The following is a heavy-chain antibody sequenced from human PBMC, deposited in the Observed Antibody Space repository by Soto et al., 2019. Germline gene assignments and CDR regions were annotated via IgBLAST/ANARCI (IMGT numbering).Heavy chain of an antibody. D-gene: IGHD3-10*01. J-gene: IGHJ6*03. CDR1: GFTFSSYW. V-gene: IGHV3-74*01. CDR3: IKAQLNTYYYGPRTHFALPPYYMDV. CDR2: INSDGSST. Sequence: EVQLVESGGGLVQPGGSLRLSCAASGFTFSSYWMHWVRQAPGKGLVWVSRINSDGSSTSYADSVKGRFTISRDNAKNTLYLQMTSLTAEDTAVYYCIKAQLNTYYYGPRTHFALPPYYMDVWGKGTTVTVSS.